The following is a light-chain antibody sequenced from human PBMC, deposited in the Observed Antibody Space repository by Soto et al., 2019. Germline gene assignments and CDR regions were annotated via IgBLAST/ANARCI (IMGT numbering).Light chain of an antibody. CDR1: QSVSSNY. CDR3: QQYDNSPIT. J-gene: IGKJ5*01. CDR2: GAF. Sequence: EIVLTHSPGTLSLSPGERATFSCRASQSVSSNYLAWYQQKPGQAPRLLIYGAFKRATGIPDRFSGSGSETDFTLTISRLEPEDFAVYYCQQYDNSPITFGQGTRLEIK. V-gene: IGKV3-20*01.